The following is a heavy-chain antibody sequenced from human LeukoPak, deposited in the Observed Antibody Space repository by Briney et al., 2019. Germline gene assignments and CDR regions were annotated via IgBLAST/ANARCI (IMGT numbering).Heavy chain of an antibody. J-gene: IGHJ5*02. Sequence: GESLMLSRNGSGYSFTSYWLGWVRQTPGKGLEWMGIIYPGDSDTRYSPSFQGQVTISADKSITTAYLQWSSLKASDTAMYYCARQRGYSGWFDPWGQGTLVTVSS. D-gene: IGHD5-18*01. CDR1: GYSFTSYW. V-gene: IGHV5-51*01. CDR2: IYPGDSDT. CDR3: ARQRGYSGWFDP.